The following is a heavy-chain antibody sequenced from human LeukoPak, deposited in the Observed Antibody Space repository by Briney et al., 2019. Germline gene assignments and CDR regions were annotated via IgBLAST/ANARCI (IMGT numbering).Heavy chain of an antibody. CDR1: GYTFTGYY. Sequence: GASVKVSCKASGYTFTGYYMHWVRQAPGQGLEWMGWINPNSGGTNYAQKFQGRVTMTRDTSISTAYMELSRLRSDDTAVYYCARGARRSSSPKEGYYMDVWGKGTTVTVSS. J-gene: IGHJ6*03. D-gene: IGHD6-6*01. CDR2: INPNSGGT. CDR3: ARGARRSSSPKEGYYMDV. V-gene: IGHV1-2*02.